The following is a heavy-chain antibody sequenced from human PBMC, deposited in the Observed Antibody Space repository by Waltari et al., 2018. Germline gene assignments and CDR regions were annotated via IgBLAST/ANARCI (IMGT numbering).Heavy chain of an antibody. CDR2: FHSSDYI. Sequence: QVQLQESGPGLVKPSQTLSLTCPVSGDSIPSNSFYCNWFRQPTGKGLEWIGRFHSSDYINYNPSLKSRVTISRDTSKKQFFLKLTSVTAADTAFYYCVREVTKVELGRRLPHFFDSWGQGTLVTVSS. CDR3: VREVTKVELGRRLPHFFDS. J-gene: IGHJ5*01. V-gene: IGHV4-61*02. CDR1: GDSIPSNSFY. D-gene: IGHD7-27*01.